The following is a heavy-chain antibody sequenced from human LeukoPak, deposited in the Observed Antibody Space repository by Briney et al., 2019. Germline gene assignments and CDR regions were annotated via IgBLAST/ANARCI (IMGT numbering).Heavy chain of an antibody. CDR3: ARGGGYSYETYFFDY. J-gene: IGHJ4*02. Sequence: SETLSLTCTVSGGSTSSYYWSWIRQPPGKGLEWIGYISYTGSTDYNPSLKSRVTISVDTSKNHFSLRLSSVTAADTALYYCARGGGYSYETYFFDYWGQGTLVTVSS. CDR1: GGSTSSYY. CDR2: ISYTGST. D-gene: IGHD5-18*01. V-gene: IGHV4-59*08.